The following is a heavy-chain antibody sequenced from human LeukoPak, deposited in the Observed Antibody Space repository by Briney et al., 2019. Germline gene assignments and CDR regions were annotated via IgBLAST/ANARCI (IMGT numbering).Heavy chain of an antibody. J-gene: IGHJ4*02. CDR2: IKQDGSEK. CDR3: ARPVCSSTSCYLLAFDY. Sequence: GGSLRLSCAASGFTFSSYWMSWVRQAPGKGLEWVANIKQDGSEKYYVDSVKGRFTISRDNAKNSLYLQMNSLRAEDTAVYYCARPVCSSTSCYLLAFDYWGQGTLVTVSS. V-gene: IGHV3-7*01. CDR1: GFTFSSYW. D-gene: IGHD2-2*01.